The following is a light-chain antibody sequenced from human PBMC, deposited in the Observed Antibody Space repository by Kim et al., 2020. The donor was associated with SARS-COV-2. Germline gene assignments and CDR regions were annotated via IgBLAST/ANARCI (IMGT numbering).Light chain of an antibody. CDR3: QQYYSSPFT. CDR2: WAS. J-gene: IGKJ2*01. V-gene: IGKV4-1*01. CDR1: QSVLDRSNNQIY. Sequence: DIAMTQSPDSLAVSLGERATINCKSSQSVLDRSNNQIYLAWYQQKPGQPPKLLISWASIRESGVPDRISGSGSGTDFTLTISSLQAEDVALYYCQQYYSSPFTFGQGTKVDIK.